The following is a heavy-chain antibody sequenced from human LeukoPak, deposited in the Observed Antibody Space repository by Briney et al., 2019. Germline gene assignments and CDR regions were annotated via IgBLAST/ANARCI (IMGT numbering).Heavy chain of an antibody. J-gene: IGHJ1*01. V-gene: IGHV3-53*01. CDR3: AIAREYCGSAECYEYFQH. D-gene: IGHD2-21*01. Sequence: GGSLRLSCAASGFSVGTNSISSVRQSPGKGLEWVSVIYSGGSTYYADSVNGRFTISRDNSRNTLSLQMNSLRAEDTALYYCAIAREYCGSAECYEYFQHWGQGTLVTVS. CDR2: IYSGGST. CDR1: GFSVGTNS.